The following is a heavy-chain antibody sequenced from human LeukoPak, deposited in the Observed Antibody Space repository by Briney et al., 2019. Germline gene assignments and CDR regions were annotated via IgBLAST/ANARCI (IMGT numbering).Heavy chain of an antibody. CDR3: AKAGRGGAITLVRGVKGDYYYMDV. V-gene: IGHV3-23*01. CDR1: GFTFSSYG. CDR2: ISGSGGRI. D-gene: IGHD3-10*01. Sequence: PGGTLRLSCAASGFTFSSYGMSWVRQAPGKGLEWVSGISGSGGRIYYVDSVKGRFTISRDNSKNTLYLQMNSLRDEDTAVYYCAKAGRGGAITLVRGVKGDYYYMDVWGKGTTVTISS. J-gene: IGHJ6*03.